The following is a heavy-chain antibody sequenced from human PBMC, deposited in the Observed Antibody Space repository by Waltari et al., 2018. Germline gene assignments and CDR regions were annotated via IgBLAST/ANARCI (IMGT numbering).Heavy chain of an antibody. CDR2: IYGSGRT. V-gene: IGHV4-4*02. Sequence: QLQQSGPGLVKPSESLSLTCTVSGDSVSSPYVWNWVRQTPEKGLEWIGQIYGSGRTNFNPSLESRVTMSLDTSKNQFSLKMTSATAADTALYFCARDRGRGLYLDTWGQGTLVTVSP. J-gene: IGHJ4*02. D-gene: IGHD2-15*01. CDR3: ARDRGRGLYLDT. CDR1: GDSVSSPYV.